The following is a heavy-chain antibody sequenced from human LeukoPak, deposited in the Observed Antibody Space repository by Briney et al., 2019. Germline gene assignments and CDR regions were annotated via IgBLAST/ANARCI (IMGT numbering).Heavy chain of an antibody. CDR1: GFTFSNYW. J-gene: IGHJ4*02. D-gene: IGHD2-2*01. V-gene: IGHV3-7*01. CDR2: IKTDGSEK. Sequence: GGSLRLSCEGSGFTFSNYWMGWVRQAPGKGLQWVANIKTDGSEKYYVDSVKGRFTISRDNAKNSLYLQMNSLRAEDTAVYYCARAEIPIVVVPAAIYPLDYWGQGTLVTVSS. CDR3: ARAEIPIVVVPAAIYPLDY.